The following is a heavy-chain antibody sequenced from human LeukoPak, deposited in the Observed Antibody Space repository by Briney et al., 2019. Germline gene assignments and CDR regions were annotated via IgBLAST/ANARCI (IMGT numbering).Heavy chain of an antibody. J-gene: IGHJ3*02. CDR1: GGTFSSYA. CDR3: ASGGTLRAFDI. CDR2: IIPILGIA. Sequence: ASVKVSCKASGGTFSSYAICWVRQAPGQGLEWMGRIIPILGIANYAQKFQGRVTITADKSTSTAYMELSSLRSEDTAVYYCASGGTLRAFDIWGQGTMVTVSS. D-gene: IGHD3-16*01. V-gene: IGHV1-69*04.